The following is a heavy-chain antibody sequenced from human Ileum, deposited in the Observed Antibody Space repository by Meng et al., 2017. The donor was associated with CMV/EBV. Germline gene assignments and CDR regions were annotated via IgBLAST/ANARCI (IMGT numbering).Heavy chain of an antibody. CDR2: INHSGST. J-gene: IGHJ5*02. CDR1: GGSISGSY. V-gene: IGHV4-34*01. D-gene: IGHD2-21*01. CDR3: TSLPFSSIPTPFSVVFFDP. Sequence: VELQQWGEGLLKPSEHLSRTCAVYGGSISGSYWSWIRQPPGKGLEGSGEINHSGSTTYNPSLKSRLTLSVLTSMSLFSLTLPSFPPPAPAFSSCTSLPFSSIPTPFSVVFFDPLCQGTLVPVSS.